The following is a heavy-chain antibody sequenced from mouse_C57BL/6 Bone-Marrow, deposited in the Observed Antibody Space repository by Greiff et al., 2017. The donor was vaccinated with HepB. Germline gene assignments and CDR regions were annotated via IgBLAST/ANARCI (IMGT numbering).Heavy chain of an antibody. V-gene: IGHV1-53*01. CDR2: INPSNGGT. Sequence: QVQLQQPGTELVKPGASVKLSCKASGYTFTSYWMHWVKQRPGQGLEWIGNINPSNGGTNYNEKFKSKATLTVDKSSSTAYMQLSSLTSEDSAVYYCARYGGYDYDWYFDVWGTGTTVTVSS. J-gene: IGHJ1*03. CDR1: GYTFTSYW. D-gene: IGHD2-4*01. CDR3: ARYGGYDYDWYFDV.